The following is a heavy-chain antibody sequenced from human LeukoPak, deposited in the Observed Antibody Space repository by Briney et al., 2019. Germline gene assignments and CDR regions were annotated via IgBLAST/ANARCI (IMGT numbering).Heavy chain of an antibody. V-gene: IGHV4-30-2*01. CDR2: IYHSGST. CDR3: ARDQYGDNGEYWFDP. Sequence: SETLSLTCAVSGGSISSGGYSWSWIRQPPGKGPEWIGYIYHSGSTYYNPSLKSRVTISVDRSKNQFSLKLSSVTAADTAVYYCARDQYGDNGEYWFDPWGQGTLVTVSS. D-gene: IGHD4-17*01. CDR1: GGSISSGGYS. J-gene: IGHJ5*02.